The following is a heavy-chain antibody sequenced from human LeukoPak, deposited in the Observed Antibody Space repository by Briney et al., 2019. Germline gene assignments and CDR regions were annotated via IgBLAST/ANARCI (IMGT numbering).Heavy chain of an antibody. CDR3: ARDHRYYYDSGGYYIWYFDL. J-gene: IGHJ2*01. CDR2: IYSGGDT. V-gene: IGHV3-66*01. D-gene: IGHD3-22*01. Sequence: GGSLRLSCAASGFTVSSNYMSWVRQAPGKGLEWVSVIYSGGDTYYADSVKGRFTISRDSSKNTLYLQMNSLRAEDTAVYYCARDHRYYYDSGGYYIWYFDLWGRGTLVTVSS. CDR1: GFTVSSNY.